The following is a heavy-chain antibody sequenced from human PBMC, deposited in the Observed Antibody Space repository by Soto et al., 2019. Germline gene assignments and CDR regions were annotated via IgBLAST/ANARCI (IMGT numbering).Heavy chain of an antibody. CDR2: IIPIFGTA. V-gene: IGHV1-69*13. CDR3: ARFTLRGEYEVARYYYGMDV. Sequence: SVKVSCKASGGTFSSYAISWVRQAPGQGLEWMGGIIPIFGTANYAQKFQGRVTITADESTSTAYMELSSLRSEDTAVYYCARFTLRGEYEVARYYYGMDVWGQGTTVTVS. D-gene: IGHD3-10*01. J-gene: IGHJ6*02. CDR1: GGTFSSYA.